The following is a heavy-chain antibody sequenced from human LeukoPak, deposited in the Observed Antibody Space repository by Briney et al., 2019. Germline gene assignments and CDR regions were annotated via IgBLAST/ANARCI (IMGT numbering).Heavy chain of an antibody. CDR1: GFSVSGNY. J-gene: IGHJ4*02. V-gene: IGHV3-66*01. CDR2: VYSGGST. Sequence: PGGSLRLSCAASGFSVSGNYVSWVRQAPGKGLEWVSIVYSGGSTYYADSVKGRFPISRDTSKNTVYLQMNSLRAEDTAVYYCARGLRTLFYFDFWGQGTLVTVAS. CDR3: ARGLRTLFYFDF.